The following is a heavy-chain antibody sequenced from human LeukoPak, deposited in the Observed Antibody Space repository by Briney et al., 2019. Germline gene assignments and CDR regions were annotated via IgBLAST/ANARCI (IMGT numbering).Heavy chain of an antibody. V-gene: IGHV1-2*02. CDR1: GYTFTGYY. CDR3: ARWDYYDSRTFDI. D-gene: IGHD3-22*01. Sequence: GASVKVSCKASGYTFTGYYMHWVRQAPGQGLEWMGWINPNSGGTDYAQKFQGRVTMTRDTSISTAYMELSRLRSDDTAVYYCARWDYYDSRTFDIWGQGTMVTVS. CDR2: INPNSGGT. J-gene: IGHJ3*02.